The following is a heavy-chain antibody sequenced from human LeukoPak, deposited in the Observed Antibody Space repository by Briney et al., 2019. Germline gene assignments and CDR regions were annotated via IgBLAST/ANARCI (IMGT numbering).Heavy chain of an antibody. V-gene: IGHV3-23*01. CDR3: ARSAHYSYGHYYFDY. J-gene: IGHJ4*02. CDR1: GFTFSTYT. CDR2: IGSSGGGI. D-gene: IGHD5-18*01. Sequence: GGSLRLSCAASGFTFSTYTMYWVRHPPGKRLEWVSIIGSSGGGIHYADSVKGRFTISRDNSKNALYLQMNSLRAGDTAVYYCARSAHYSYGHYYFDYWGQGTLVTVSS.